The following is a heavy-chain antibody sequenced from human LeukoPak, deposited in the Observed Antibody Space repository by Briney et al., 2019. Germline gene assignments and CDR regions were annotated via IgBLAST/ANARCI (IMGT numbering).Heavy chain of an antibody. Sequence: PSETLSLTCTVSGGSISSSSYYWGWIRQPPGKGLEWIGSIYYSGSTYYNPSLKSRVTISVDTSKNQFSLKLSSVTAADTAVYYCARDHYYDSSGYYNWFDPWGQGTLVTVSS. CDR3: ARDHYYDSSGYYNWFDP. D-gene: IGHD3-22*01. CDR2: IYYSGST. J-gene: IGHJ5*02. CDR1: GGSISSSSYY. V-gene: IGHV4-39*07.